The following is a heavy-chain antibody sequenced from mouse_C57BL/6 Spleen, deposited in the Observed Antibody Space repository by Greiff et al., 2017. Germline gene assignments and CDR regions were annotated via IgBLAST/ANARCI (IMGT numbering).Heavy chain of an antibody. CDR3: VRQFLVYYYGSSYWYFDV. D-gene: IGHD1-1*01. CDR1: GFSFNTYA. CDR2: IRSKSNNYAT. J-gene: IGHJ1*03. Sequence: EVQLQQSGGGLVQPKGSLKLSCAASGFSFNTYAMNWVRQAPGKGLEWVARIRSKSNNYATYYADSVKDRFTISRDDSESMLYLQMNNLKTEDTAMYYCVRQFLVYYYGSSYWYFDVWGTGTTVTVSS. V-gene: IGHV10-1*01.